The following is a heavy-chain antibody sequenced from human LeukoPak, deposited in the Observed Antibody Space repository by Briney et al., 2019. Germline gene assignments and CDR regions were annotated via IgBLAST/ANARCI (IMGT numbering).Heavy chain of an antibody. D-gene: IGHD3-10*01. J-gene: IGHJ3*02. CDR2: MNPNSGNT. CDR3: ARGRGGNDAFDI. CDR1: GGTFSSYA. Sequence: ASVKVSCKASGGTFSSYAISWVRQAPGQGLEWMGWMNPNSGNTGYAQKFQGRVTITRNTSISTAYMELSSLRSEDTAVYYCARGRGGNDAFDIWGQGTMVTVSS. V-gene: IGHV1-8*03.